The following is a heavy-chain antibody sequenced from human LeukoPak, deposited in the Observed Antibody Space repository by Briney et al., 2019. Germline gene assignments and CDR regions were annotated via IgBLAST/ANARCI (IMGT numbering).Heavy chain of an antibody. CDR2: INHSGST. J-gene: IGHJ4*02. Sequence: SETLSLTCAVYGGSFCGYYWSRIRQPPGKGLEWIGEINHSGSTNYNPSLKSRVTISVDTSKNQFSLKLSSVTAADTAVYYCARGLFGESDLGYFDYWGQGTLVTVSS. CDR3: ARGLFGESDLGYFDY. V-gene: IGHV4-34*01. D-gene: IGHD3-10*02. CDR1: GGSFCGYY.